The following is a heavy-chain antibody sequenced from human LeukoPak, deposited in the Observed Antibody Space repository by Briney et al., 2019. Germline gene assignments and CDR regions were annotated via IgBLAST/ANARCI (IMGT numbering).Heavy chain of an antibody. V-gene: IGHV3-15*01. CDR1: GFAFSNAW. J-gene: IGHJ6*02. CDR3: TTDRGRRVDGRYYYYYGMDV. CDR2: IKSKTDGGTT. D-gene: IGHD2-15*01. Sequence: GGSLRLSCAASGFAFSNAWMSWVRQAPGKGLEWVGRIKSKTDGGTTDYAAPVKGRFTISRDDSKNTLYLQMNSLKTEDTAVYYCTTDRGRRVDGRYYYYYGMDVWGQGTTVTVSS.